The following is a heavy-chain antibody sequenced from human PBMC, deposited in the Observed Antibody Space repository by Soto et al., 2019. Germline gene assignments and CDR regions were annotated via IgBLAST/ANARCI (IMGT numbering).Heavy chain of an antibody. J-gene: IGHJ4*02. V-gene: IGHV1-46*03. D-gene: IGHD2-21*02. CDR3: ARGGGIVAVTAPYDH. Sequence: QVQLVQSGAEVKKPGTSVKVSCKASGYTFTSYYMNRVRQAPGQRLEWLGIINPSGGYTTYAQRFLGRVTMTSDTSTSTVHMELGSLTSEDTAVYYCARGGGIVAVTAPYDHWGQGTLVTVSS. CDR1: GYTFTSYY. CDR2: INPSGGYT.